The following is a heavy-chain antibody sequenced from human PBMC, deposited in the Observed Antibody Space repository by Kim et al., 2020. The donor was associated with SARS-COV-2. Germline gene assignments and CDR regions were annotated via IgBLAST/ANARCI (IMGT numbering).Heavy chain of an antibody. D-gene: IGHD6-6*01. CDR3: TRGGGQLVAYGLDQ. Sequence: GGSLRLSCAVSGFTFSSYWMHWVRQAPGKGLVWVSRISGDGTTTTYADSVKGRFTISRDNAKNTLFLQVDSLSADDTAVYYCTRGGGQLVAYGLDQWGQGTLVTVSS. CDR2: ISGDGTTT. J-gene: IGHJ4*02. CDR1: GFTFSSYW. V-gene: IGHV3-74*01.